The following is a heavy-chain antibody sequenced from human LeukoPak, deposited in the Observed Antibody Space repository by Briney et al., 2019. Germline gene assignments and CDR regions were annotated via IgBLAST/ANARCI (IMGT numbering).Heavy chain of an antibody. Sequence: ASVKVSCKASGGTFSSYAISWVRQAPGQGLEWMGRIIPILGIANYAQKFQGRVTITADKSTSTAYMELSSLRSEDTAVYYCARGHKVVVVPAAGDYGMDVWGQGTTVTVSS. J-gene: IGHJ6*02. D-gene: IGHD2-2*01. CDR1: GGTFSSYA. V-gene: IGHV1-69*04. CDR3: ARGHKVVVVPAAGDYGMDV. CDR2: IIPILGIA.